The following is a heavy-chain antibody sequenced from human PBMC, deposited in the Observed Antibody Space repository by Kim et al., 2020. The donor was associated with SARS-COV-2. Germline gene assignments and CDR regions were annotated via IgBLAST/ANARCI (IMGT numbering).Heavy chain of an antibody. D-gene: IGHD1-1*01. CDR3: AKKRGLEPYDY. CDR2: T. Sequence: TNYAQKFQDRVTMTRDTSISTAYMELRSLRSDDTALYFCAKKRGLEPYDYWGQGTLVTVSS. V-gene: IGHV1-2*02. J-gene: IGHJ4*02.